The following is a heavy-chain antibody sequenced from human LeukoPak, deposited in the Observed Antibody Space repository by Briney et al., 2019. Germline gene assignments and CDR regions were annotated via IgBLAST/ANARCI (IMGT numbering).Heavy chain of an antibody. CDR1: GFIFNSYA. CDR3: ARSTRITMVRGAMPVLDY. V-gene: IGHV3-23*01. CDR2: ISGSGGST. J-gene: IGHJ4*02. Sequence: PGGSLRLSCAASGFIFNSYAMSWVRQAPGKGLEWVSAISGSGGSTYYADSVKGRFTISRDNSKNTLYLQMNSLRAEDTAVYYCARSTRITMVRGAMPVLDYWGQGTLVTVSS. D-gene: IGHD3-10*01.